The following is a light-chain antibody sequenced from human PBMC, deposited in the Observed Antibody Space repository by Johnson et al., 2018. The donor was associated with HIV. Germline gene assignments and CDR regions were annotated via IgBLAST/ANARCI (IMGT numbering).Light chain of an antibody. V-gene: IGLV1-51*01. CDR1: SSNIVNIY. Sequence: QSVLTQPPSVSAAPGQKVTISCSASSSNIVNIYISWYQHLPGTAPKLLIYDNHKRPSGIPDRFSGSKSGTSVTLAITGLQPGDEADYYCATWDTSLSVGVFGTGTKVTVL. J-gene: IGLJ1*01. CDR2: DNH. CDR3: ATWDTSLSVGV.